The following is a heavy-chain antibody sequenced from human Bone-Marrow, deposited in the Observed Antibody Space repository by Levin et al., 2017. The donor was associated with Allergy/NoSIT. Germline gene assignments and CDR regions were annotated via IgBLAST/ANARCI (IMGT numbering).Heavy chain of an antibody. CDR3: AKSPTLTGYYEWFDP. Sequence: PGGSLRLSCAASGFTFSAFGMHWVRQAPGRGLEWVAVISYDGGHKFYADSVKGRFTISRDNSNNTLFLQMDSVSAEDTAIYYCAKSPTLTGYYEWFDPWGQGTLVTVSS. V-gene: IGHV3-33*03. J-gene: IGHJ5*02. D-gene: IGHD3-9*01. CDR1: GFTFSAFG. CDR2: ISYDGGHK.